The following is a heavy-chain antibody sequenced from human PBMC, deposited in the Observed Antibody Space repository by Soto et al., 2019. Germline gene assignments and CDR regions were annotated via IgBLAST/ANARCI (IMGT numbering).Heavy chain of an antibody. D-gene: IGHD3-10*01. CDR3: AFISGSGSYYFDY. Sequence: EVQLLESGGGLVQPGGSLRLSCAASGFTFSSYAMWWVRQAPGKGLECVSAISGGGETTYYADSVKGRFTISRDNSKNSLYRQMDRLRSEYTAVDYCAFISGSGSYYFDYWGQGTLVTVSS. CDR2: ISGGGETT. V-gene: IGHV3-23*01. J-gene: IGHJ4*02. CDR1: GFTFSSYA.